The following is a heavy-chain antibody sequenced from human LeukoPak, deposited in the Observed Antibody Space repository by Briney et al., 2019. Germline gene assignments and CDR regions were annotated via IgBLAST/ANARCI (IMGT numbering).Heavy chain of an antibody. CDR1: GYTFTSHG. V-gene: IGHV1-18*01. J-gene: IGHJ4*02. Sequence: GASVKVSCKASGYTFTSHGISWVRQAPGQGLEWMGWISVYNGNTNYGQNFQGRLTMTTDISTSTAYMELSSLESDDTAVYYCSRGKYSSSSETDYWGQGTLVTVSS. CDR2: ISVYNGNT. D-gene: IGHD6-6*01. CDR3: SRGKYSSSSETDY.